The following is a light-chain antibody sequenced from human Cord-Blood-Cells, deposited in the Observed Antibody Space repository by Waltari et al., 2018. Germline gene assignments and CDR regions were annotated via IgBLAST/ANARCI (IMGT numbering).Light chain of an antibody. J-gene: IGKJ2*01. V-gene: IGKV1-8*01. CDR1: QGISSY. CDR2: AAS. Sequence: AIRMTQSPSSFSASTGDRVTITCRASQGISSYLAWYQQKPGKAPKLLIYAASTLKSGVPSRFSGSGSGTDFTLTINCLQSEDFATYYCQQYYSYPRTFGQGTKLEIK. CDR3: QQYYSYPRT.